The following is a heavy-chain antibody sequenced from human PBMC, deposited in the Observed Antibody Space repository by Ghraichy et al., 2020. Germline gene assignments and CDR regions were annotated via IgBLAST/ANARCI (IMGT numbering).Heavy chain of an antibody. CDR2: ISAYNGNT. CDR3: ARDPHYYDSSGYYPRAFDI. Sequence: ASVKVSCKASGYTFTSYGISWVRQAPGQGLEWMGWISAYNGNTNYAQKLQGRVTMTTDTSTSTAYMELRSLRSDDTAVYYCARDPHYYDSSGYYPRAFDIWGQGTMVTVSS. D-gene: IGHD3-22*01. V-gene: IGHV1-18*04. CDR1: GYTFTSYG. J-gene: IGHJ3*02.